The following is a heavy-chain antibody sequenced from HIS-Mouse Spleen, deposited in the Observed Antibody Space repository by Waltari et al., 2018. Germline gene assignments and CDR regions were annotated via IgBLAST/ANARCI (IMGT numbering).Heavy chain of an antibody. J-gene: IGHJ4*02. Sequence: QVQLQQWGAGLLKPSETLSLTCAVYGGSFSGYYWSWIRQPPGKGLEWIGEIKHSGSTTSNPSLKSRVTISVDTSKNQFSLKLSSVTAADTAVYYCARGTYYYGSGSLSFDYWGQGTLVTVSS. D-gene: IGHD3-10*01. CDR3: ARGTYYYGSGSLSFDY. V-gene: IGHV4-34*01. CDR1: GGSFSGYY. CDR2: IKHSGST.